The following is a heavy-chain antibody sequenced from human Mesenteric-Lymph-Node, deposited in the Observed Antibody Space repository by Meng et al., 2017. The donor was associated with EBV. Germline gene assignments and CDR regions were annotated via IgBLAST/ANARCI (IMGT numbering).Heavy chain of an antibody. CDR1: AYTFTSYA. D-gene: IGHD6-19*01. Sequence: LVQSGSELYKPVASVKVSCNASAYTFTSYAMNWLQQSPGQGLEWIGWINTNTGNPTYAQGFTGRFVFSLDTSVSTAYLQISSLKAEDTAVYYCATSIAVAGTFDYWGQGTLVTVSS. V-gene: IGHV7-4-1*02. J-gene: IGHJ4*02. CDR2: INTNTGNP. CDR3: ATSIAVAGTFDY.